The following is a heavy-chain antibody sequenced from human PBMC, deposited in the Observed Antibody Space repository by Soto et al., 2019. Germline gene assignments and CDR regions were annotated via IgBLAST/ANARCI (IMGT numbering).Heavy chain of an antibody. D-gene: IGHD1-1*01. CDR3: ALSWYSEYFDL. CDR1: RFTFSSYG. CDR2: IWYDGIDK. V-gene: IGHV3-33*08. J-gene: IGHJ4*02. Sequence: LRLSCAASRFTFSSYGMHWVRQAPANGLEWVAVIWYDGIDKYYADSVKGRFTISRDNSKNTLYLQVNSLRAEDTAVYYCALSWYSEYFDLWGQGTLVTVSS.